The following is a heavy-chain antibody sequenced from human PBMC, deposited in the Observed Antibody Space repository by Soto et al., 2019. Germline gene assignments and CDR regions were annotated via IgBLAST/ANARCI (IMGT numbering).Heavy chain of an antibody. V-gene: IGHV4-4*02. J-gene: IGHJ4*02. CDR1: GGSISSSNW. CDR3: ARDVGGTVTYFDY. CDR2: IYHSGST. D-gene: IGHD4-17*01. Sequence: QVQLQESGPGLVKPSGTLSLTCAVSGGSISSSNWWSWVRQPPVKGLEWIGEIYHSGSTNYNPSLKSRVTLSVDKSKNQFSLKLSSVTAADTAVYYCARDVGGTVTYFDYWGQGTLVTVSS.